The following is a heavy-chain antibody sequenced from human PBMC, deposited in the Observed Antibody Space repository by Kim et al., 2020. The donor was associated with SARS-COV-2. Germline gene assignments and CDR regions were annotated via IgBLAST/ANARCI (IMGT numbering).Heavy chain of an antibody. Sequence: GGSLRLSCAASGFTFSGSPLHWVRQASGKGLEWVGLIRTKANSYSTGYSASVQGRITISSSDSTLSAYLDMRGLKTADTSLYSSTRIPATPFPYWDAFD. J-gene: IGHJ3*02. CDR3: TRIPATPFPYWDAFD. D-gene: IGHD2-8*02. CDR2: IRTKANSYST. CDR1: GFTFSGSP. V-gene: IGHV3-73*01.